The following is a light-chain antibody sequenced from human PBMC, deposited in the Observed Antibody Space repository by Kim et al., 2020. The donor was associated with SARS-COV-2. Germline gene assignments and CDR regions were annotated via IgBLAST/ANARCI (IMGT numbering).Light chain of an antibody. Sequence: PGERVTLSCRASQTVSNSYLAWYQQKPGQAPRLLIYRASSRATGIPDRFTGSGSGTDFTLTISRLEPEDFAVYYCQHYVSPPFTFGGGTKVDIK. V-gene: IGKV3-20*01. CDR3: QHYVSPPFT. CDR1: QTVSNSY. CDR2: RAS. J-gene: IGKJ4*01.